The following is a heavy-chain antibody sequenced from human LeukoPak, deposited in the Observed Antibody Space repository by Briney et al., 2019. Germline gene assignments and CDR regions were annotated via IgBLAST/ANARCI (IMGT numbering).Heavy chain of an antibody. J-gene: IGHJ4*02. CDR1: GYTFTSYA. CDR3: ARNTHDIVATIINL. D-gene: IGHD5-12*01. CDR2: IIPILGIA. V-gene: IGHV1-69*04. Sequence: GASVKVSCKASGYTFTSYAISWVRQAPGQGLEWMGRIIPILGIANYAQKFQGRVTITADKSTSTAYMELSSLRSEDTAVYYCARNTHDIVATIINLWGQGTLVTVSS.